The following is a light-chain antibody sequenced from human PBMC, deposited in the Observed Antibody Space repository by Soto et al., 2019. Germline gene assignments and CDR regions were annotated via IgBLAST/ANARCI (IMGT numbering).Light chain of an antibody. Sequence: EIVLTQSPATLSLSPGERATLSCRASQSISTDLAWYQQKPGQAPRLLIYGASNRAPGIPARFGGSGSGTEFTLTISSLQSEDFAVYYCQQRSNWPPITFGQGTQLEIK. CDR1: QSISTD. V-gene: IGKV3-11*01. CDR3: QQRSNWPPIT. CDR2: GAS. J-gene: IGKJ5*01.